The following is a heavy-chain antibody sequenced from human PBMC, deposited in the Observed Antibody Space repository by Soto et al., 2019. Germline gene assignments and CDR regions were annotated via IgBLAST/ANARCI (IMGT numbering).Heavy chain of an antibody. CDR1: GFTCRTYA. Sequence: QVQVVESGGGVVQPGRSLRLSCAASGFTCRTYAMHWVRQAPGKGLEWVAVISHDGSNTDYGDSVKGRFTISRDNSKSTLSLQMNSLIPEDTGVYYGAKDAVSTAYFFASWGQGTLVSVSS. J-gene: IGHJ4*02. CDR3: AKDAVSTAYFFAS. V-gene: IGHV3-30*18. CDR2: ISHDGSNT.